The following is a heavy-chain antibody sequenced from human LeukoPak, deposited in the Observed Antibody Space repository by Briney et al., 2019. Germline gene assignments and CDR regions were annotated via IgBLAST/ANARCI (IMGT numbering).Heavy chain of an antibody. CDR3: ASREN. Sequence: SWTLSLTCAAYGGSFSTYYWSWIRQAPGKGLEWIGEIRHSGSSNYNPSLKSRVTISVDTSKIQFSLKLSSVTAADTAVYYCASRENWGQGTLVTVSS. V-gene: IGHV4-34*01. CDR1: GGSFSTYY. CDR2: IRHSGSS. J-gene: IGHJ4*02.